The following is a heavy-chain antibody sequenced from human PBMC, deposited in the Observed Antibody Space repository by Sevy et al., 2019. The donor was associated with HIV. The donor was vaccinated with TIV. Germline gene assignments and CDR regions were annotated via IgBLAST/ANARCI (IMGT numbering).Heavy chain of an antibody. CDR2: IKQDGSEK. D-gene: IGHD3-10*01. J-gene: IGHJ6*02. V-gene: IGHV3-7*03. Sequence: GGSLRLSCAASGFTFSSYWMSWVRQAPGKGLEWVANIKQDGSEKYYVDSVKGRFTISRDNAKNSLYLQMNSLRAEDTAVYYCARIYGSGSYQWYYGMDVWGQWTTVTVSS. CDR1: GFTFSSYW. CDR3: ARIYGSGSYQWYYGMDV.